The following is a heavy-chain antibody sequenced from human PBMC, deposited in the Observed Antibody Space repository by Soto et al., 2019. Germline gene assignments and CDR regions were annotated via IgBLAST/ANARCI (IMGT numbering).Heavy chain of an antibody. CDR3: ARDRAGSGSYSGGWFDP. CDR2: ISSSSSTI. D-gene: IGHD1-26*01. V-gene: IGHV3-48*02. J-gene: IGHJ5*02. Sequence: EVQLVESGGGLVQPGGSLRLSCAASGFTFSSYSMNWVRQAPGQGLEWVSYISSSSSTIYYADSVKGRVTISRYNAKNSLYLQMNSLRDEDTSVYYWARDRAGSGSYSGGWFDPLGQGTLVTVSS. CDR1: GFTFSSYS.